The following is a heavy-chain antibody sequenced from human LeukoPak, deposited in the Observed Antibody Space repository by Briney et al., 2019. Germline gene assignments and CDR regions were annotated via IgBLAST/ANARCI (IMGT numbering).Heavy chain of an antibody. CDR2: ISYDGSNK. CDR1: GFTFSSYG. CDR3: AKDKYSSSWVDY. J-gene: IGHJ4*02. D-gene: IGHD6-13*01. V-gene: IGHV3-30*18. Sequence: GRSLRLSCAASGFTFSSYGMHWVRQAPGKGLEWVAVISYDGSNKYYADSVKGRFTISRDNSKNTLYLQMNSLRAEDTAVYYCAKDKYSSSWVDYWGQGTLVTVSS.